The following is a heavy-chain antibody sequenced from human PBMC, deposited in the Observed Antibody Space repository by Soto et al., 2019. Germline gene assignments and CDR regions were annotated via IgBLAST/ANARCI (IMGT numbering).Heavy chain of an antibody. CDR3: ARVYYGSGKDQDGMDV. Sequence: QVQLVESGGGVVQPGRSLRLSCAASGFTFSSYGMHWVRQAPGKGLEWVAVIWYDGSNKYYADSVKGRFTISRDNSKNTLYLQMNSLRAEDTAVYYCARVYYGSGKDQDGMDVWGQGTTVTVSS. V-gene: IGHV3-33*01. J-gene: IGHJ6*02. CDR2: IWYDGSNK. D-gene: IGHD3-10*01. CDR1: GFTFSSYG.